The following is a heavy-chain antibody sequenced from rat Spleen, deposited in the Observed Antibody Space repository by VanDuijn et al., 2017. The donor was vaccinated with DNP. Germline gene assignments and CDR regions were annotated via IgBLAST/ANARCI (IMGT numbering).Heavy chain of an antibody. CDR2: IWAGGST. Sequence: QVQLKESGPGLVQPSQTLSLTCTFSGFPLTKYGVSWVRQPLGKGLVWMGTIWAGGSTNYNSAVQSRMSICRDTSKSQVFLKMNSVQTEVSAMYFCARSLATVAPTGAMDAWGQGTSVTVSS. D-gene: IGHD1-3*01. CDR1: GFPLTKYG. CDR3: ARSLATVAPTGAMDA. J-gene: IGHJ4*01. V-gene: IGHV2-72*01.